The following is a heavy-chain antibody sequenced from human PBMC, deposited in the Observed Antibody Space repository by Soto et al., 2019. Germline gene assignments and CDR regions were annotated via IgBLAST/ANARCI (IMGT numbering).Heavy chain of an antibody. D-gene: IGHD2-2*02. J-gene: IGHJ6*03. CDR3: ARFVIVVPAAITPGYYYYYMDV. V-gene: IGHV1-18*01. Sequence: GASVKVSCKASGYTFTSYAMHWVRQAPGQGLEWMGWISAYNGNTNYAQKLQGRVTMTTDTSTSTAYMELRSLRSDDTAVYYCARFVIVVPAAITPGYYYYYMDVWGKGTTVTVSS. CDR2: ISAYNGNT. CDR1: GYTFTSYA.